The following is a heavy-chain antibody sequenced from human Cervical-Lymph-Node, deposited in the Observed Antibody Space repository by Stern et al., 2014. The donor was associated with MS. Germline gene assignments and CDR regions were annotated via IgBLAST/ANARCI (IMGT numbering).Heavy chain of an antibody. CDR2: IYTSGSP. Sequence: QLQLQESGPGLVKPSQTLSLTCTVSGGSISSGSYYWSWIRQPAGKGLEWIGRIYTSGSPNYNPSPQSLVTISVEPSQHQFSLKLSSVTAADTAVYYCARGRGTLYGMDVWGQGTTVTVSS. V-gene: IGHV4-61*02. J-gene: IGHJ6*02. D-gene: IGHD1-1*01. CDR3: ARGRGTLYGMDV. CDR1: GGSISSGSYY.